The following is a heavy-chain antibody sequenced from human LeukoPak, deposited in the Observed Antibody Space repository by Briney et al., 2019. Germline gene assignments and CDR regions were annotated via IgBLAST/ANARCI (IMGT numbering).Heavy chain of an antibody. D-gene: IGHD5-24*01. CDR1: AFVFITYA. V-gene: IGHV3-64*01. Sequence: GGSLRLSCAASAFVFITYAIHWVRHVPGKGLEYVSGINGNGDYTDYANSVKGRFTISRDNFKNTVYLQMGSLRAEDMAVYYCARDLFSGAEMATLDYWGQGTLVTVSS. CDR2: INGNGDYT. J-gene: IGHJ4*02. CDR3: ARDLFSGAEMATLDY.